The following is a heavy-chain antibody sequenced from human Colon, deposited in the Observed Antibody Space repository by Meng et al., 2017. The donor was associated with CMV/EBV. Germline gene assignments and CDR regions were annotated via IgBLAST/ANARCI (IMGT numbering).Heavy chain of an antibody. CDR1: GFTFTSYA. J-gene: IGHJ4*02. D-gene: IGHD2-8*02. Sequence: GGSLSLSCVGSGFTFTSYAMSWVRQAPGKGLEWVSGISGSGDTTYYADSVKGRITISRDNSRNTLFLQVNNLRADDTAAYYCATGGYCTGITCAPFYGGQGTLVTVSS. CDR3: ATGGYCTGITCAPFY. CDR2: ISGSGDTT. V-gene: IGHV3-23*01.